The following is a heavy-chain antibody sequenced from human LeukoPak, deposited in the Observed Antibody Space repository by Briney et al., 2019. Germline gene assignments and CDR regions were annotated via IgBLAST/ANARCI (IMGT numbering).Heavy chain of an antibody. CDR1: RFTFSDYY. CDR3: ARKVRYYYGSGSYVIYYYYYMDV. V-gene: IGHV3-7*01. Sequence: GGSLRLSCAASRFTFSDYYMTWVRQAPGRGLEWVANIKEDGSEKNYVDSVKGRFTISRDNAKNSLYLQMNSLRAEDTAVYYCARKVRYYYGSGSYVIYYYYYMDVWGKGTTVTISS. J-gene: IGHJ6*03. CDR2: IKEDGSEK. D-gene: IGHD3-10*01.